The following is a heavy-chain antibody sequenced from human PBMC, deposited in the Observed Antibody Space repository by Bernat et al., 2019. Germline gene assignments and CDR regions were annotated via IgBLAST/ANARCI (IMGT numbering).Heavy chain of an antibody. CDR2: IKSKTDGGTT. V-gene: IGHV3-15*01. J-gene: IGHJ4*02. CDR1: GFTFSNAW. CDR3: TTTPSYYGNDY. Sequence: EVQLVESGGGLVKPGGSLRLSCAASGFTFSNAWMSWVRQAPGKGLEWVGRIKSKTDGGTTDYAAAVKGRITISRDDSKNTLYLQMNSLKTEDTAVYYCTTTPSYYGNDYWGQGTLVTVSS. D-gene: IGHD4-11*01.